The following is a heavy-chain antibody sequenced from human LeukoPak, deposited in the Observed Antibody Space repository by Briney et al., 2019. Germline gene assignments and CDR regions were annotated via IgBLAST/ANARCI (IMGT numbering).Heavy chain of an antibody. J-gene: IGHJ4*02. CDR1: GFTFNSYW. CDR3: ARDYSGSSFGY. D-gene: IGHD3-10*01. Sequence: GGSLRLSCGASGFTFNSYWMHWVRQAPGKGLVWVSRINSDGSRTSYADSVKGRLTISRDNAKNTLDLQMNSLRAEDTAVYYCARDYSGSSFGYWGQGTLVTVSS. V-gene: IGHV3-74*01. CDR2: INSDGSRT.